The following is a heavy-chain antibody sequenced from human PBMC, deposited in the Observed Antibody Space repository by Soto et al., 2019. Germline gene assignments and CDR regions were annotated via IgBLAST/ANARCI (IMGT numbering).Heavy chain of an antibody. V-gene: IGHV4-59*01. J-gene: IGHJ4*02. CDR3: ARDGGVWSGTFDY. Sequence: QVQLQESGPGLVKPSETLSLTCTVSGGSISSYYWSWIRQPPGKGLEWIGYIYYSGSTNYNPSLKSRVTISVDTSKNQFSLKLSSVTAADTAVYYCARDGGVWSGTFDYWGQGTLVTVSS. CDR1: GGSISSYY. CDR2: IYYSGST. D-gene: IGHD3-3*01.